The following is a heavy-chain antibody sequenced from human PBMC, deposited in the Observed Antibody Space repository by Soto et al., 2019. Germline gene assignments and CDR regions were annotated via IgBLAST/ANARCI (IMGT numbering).Heavy chain of an antibody. V-gene: IGHV4-61*08. J-gene: IGHJ6*02. CDR1: GASVSSGGYY. Sequence: SETLSLTCTVTGASVSSGGYYWPWIRQPPWKLLEWIVYIYYRGSTNYNPSLKSRVTISLDTSNNQFSLRLSSVTAADTAVYYCDMKFCSTTSCHGHKQDVSAQCTTDPVSS. CDR3: DMKFCSTTSCHGHKQDV. CDR2: IYYRGST. D-gene: IGHD2-2*01.